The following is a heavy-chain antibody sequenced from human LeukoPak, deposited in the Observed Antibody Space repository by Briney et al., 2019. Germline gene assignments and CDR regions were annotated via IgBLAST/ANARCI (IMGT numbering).Heavy chain of an antibody. CDR3: TTTPTKYYDFWSAYNDY. CDR1: GFTFTNAW. J-gene: IGHJ4*02. D-gene: IGHD3-3*01. Sequence: GGSLRLSCAASGFTFTNAWMNWVRQAPGKGLEWVGRIKSKTDGGTTDYAAPVKGRFTISRYDSKNTLYLQMNSLKTEDTAVYYCTTTPTKYYDFWSAYNDYWGQGTLVTVSS. V-gene: IGHV3-15*07. CDR2: IKSKTDGGTT.